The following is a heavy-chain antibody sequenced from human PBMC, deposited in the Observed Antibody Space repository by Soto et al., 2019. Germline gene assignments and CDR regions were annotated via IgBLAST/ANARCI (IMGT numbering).Heavy chain of an antibody. J-gene: IGHJ5*02. CDR2: VSDSGST. D-gene: IGHD3-22*01. CDR3: ARRDRSGFSYWLDT. V-gene: IGHV4-31*02. Sequence: WTWLRQHPGKGLEWIGSVSDSGSTSYNTSLKSRLTISVDTSKNQFSLNLRSVTAADTAVYYCARRDRSGFSYWLDTWGQGALVTVSS.